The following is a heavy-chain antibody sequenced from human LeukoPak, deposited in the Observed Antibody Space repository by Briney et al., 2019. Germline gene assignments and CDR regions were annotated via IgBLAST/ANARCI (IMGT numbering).Heavy chain of an antibody. CDR2: INTGNGNM. D-gene: IGHD3-22*01. CDR1: GYTFANYG. V-gene: IGHV1-3*04. CDR3: ARNYYDSSGYHGAFDI. J-gene: IGHJ3*02. Sequence: ASVKVSCKTSGYTFANYGMHWVRQAPRQSLEWMGWINTGNGNMKSSQKFQGRVTLTRDTSASTAYMELRSLRSDDTAVYYCARNYYDSSGYHGAFDIWGQGTMVTVSS.